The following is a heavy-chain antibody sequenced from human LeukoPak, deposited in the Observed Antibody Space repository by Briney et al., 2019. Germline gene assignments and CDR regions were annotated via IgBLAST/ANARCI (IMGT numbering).Heavy chain of an antibody. V-gene: IGHV1-8*02. D-gene: IGHD3-22*01. J-gene: IGHJ4*02. CDR3: ARGLGSYDSSELTWPMISF. CDR1: GYTFTSYG. CDR2: MNPDSGDT. Sequence: ASVKVSCKASGYTFTSYGINWVRQATGHGLEWMGWMNPDSGDTAYAQKFQGGITMTRSTSITTAYMELSSLRSEDTAVYYCARGLGSYDSSELTWPMISFWGQGTQVTVSS.